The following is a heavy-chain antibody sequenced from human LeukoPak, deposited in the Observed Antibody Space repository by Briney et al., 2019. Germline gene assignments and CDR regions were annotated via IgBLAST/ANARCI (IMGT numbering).Heavy chain of an antibody. CDR3: ARVVKIVVVPAALLGDYYFDY. V-gene: IGHV4-31*03. CDR2: IYYSGST. CDR1: GGSISSGGYY. D-gene: IGHD2-2*01. Sequence: SETLSLTCTASGGSISSGGYYWSWIRQHPGKGLEWIGYIYYSGSTYYNPSLKSRVTISVDTSKNQFSLKLSSVTAADTAVYYCARVVKIVVVPAALLGDYYFDYWGQGTLVTVSS. J-gene: IGHJ4*02.